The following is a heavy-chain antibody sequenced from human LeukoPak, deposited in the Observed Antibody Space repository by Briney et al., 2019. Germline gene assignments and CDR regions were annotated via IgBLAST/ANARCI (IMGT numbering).Heavy chain of an antibody. J-gene: IGHJ4*02. CDR3: ARDLDTAMVTDDY. Sequence: GGSLRLSCAASGFTFSSYSMNWVRQAPGKGLEWVSSISSSSSYIYYADSVKGRFTISRDNAKNSLYLQMNSLRAEDAAVYYCARDLDTAMVTDDYWGQGTLVTVSS. CDR2: ISSSSSYI. V-gene: IGHV3-21*01. D-gene: IGHD5-18*01. CDR1: GFTFSSYS.